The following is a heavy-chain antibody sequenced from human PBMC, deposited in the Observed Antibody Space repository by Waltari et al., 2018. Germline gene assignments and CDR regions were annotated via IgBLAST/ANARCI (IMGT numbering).Heavy chain of an antibody. J-gene: IGHJ3*02. V-gene: IGHV3-7*01. CDR3: ARDQWFAFDI. CDR2: IMTDGSEE. CDR1: GFTLSSYW. Sequence: EVQLVESGGGLVQPGGSLRLSCAASGFTLSSYWMSWGRQAPGKGLEWVANIMTDGSEEYYVDSVRGRFTISRDNAKNSLFLQMNSLRPEDTAVYYCARDQWFAFDIWGQGTMVTVSS. D-gene: IGHD3-22*01.